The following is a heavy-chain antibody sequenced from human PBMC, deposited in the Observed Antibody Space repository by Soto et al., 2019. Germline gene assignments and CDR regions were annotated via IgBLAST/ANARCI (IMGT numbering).Heavy chain of an antibody. V-gene: IGHV4-61*01. CDR2: VYYSGTT. Sequence: QVQLQESGPGLLKPSETLSLTCSVSGGSVSDKTYYWSWIRQPSGKRLKWIGYVYYSGTTNYNPSLKTRVTISVDLSKNRFSLRLSSVTTADTALYYCARTTAVPNTLRSRYFFDYWGQGTLVTVSS. D-gene: IGHD4-17*01. CDR1: GGSVSDKTYY. J-gene: IGHJ4*02. CDR3: ARTTAVPNTLRSRYFFDY.